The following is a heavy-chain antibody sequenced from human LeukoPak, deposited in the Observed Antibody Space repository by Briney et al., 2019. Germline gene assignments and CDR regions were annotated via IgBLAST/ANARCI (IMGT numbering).Heavy chain of an antibody. D-gene: IGHD6-19*01. CDR1: GYSFTSYW. CDR3: ARQGYSSAWSDY. J-gene: IGHJ4*02. V-gene: IGHV5-51*01. CDR2: IYPGDSVT. Sequence: GGSLKISCKGSGYSFTSYWIGWVRQVPGKGLEWMGVIYPGDSVTRYSPSFQGQVTILADKSINTAYLQWSSLRASDTAMYYCARQGYSSAWSDYWGQGTLVTVSS.